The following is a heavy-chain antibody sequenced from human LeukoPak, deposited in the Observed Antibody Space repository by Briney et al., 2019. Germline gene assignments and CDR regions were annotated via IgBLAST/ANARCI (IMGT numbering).Heavy chain of an antibody. V-gene: IGHV3-66*04. Sequence: GGSLRLSCAASGFTVSTNYMTWVRQAPGKRLEWVSIIYSGGSRYYADSVKDRFTISRDNSKNTVYLQMNSLRAEDTAVYYCARRGNDYESSGYYFEYWGQGRLVTVSS. CDR1: GFTVSTNY. CDR2: IYSGGSR. D-gene: IGHD3-22*01. J-gene: IGHJ4*02. CDR3: ARRGNDYESSGYYFEY.